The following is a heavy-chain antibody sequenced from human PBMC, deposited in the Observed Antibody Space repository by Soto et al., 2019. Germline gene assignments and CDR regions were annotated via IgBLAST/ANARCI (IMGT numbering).Heavy chain of an antibody. CDR2: IIPIFGTA. Sequence: QVQLVQSGAEVKKPGSSVKVSCKASGGTFSSYAISWVRQAPGQGLEWMGGIIPIFGTANYAQKFQGRVTITADESTSTAYRELSSLRSEDTAVYYCARGGPNYDSSGYYCGYWGQGTLVTVSS. CDR1: GGTFSSYA. D-gene: IGHD3-22*01. J-gene: IGHJ4*02. V-gene: IGHV1-69*01. CDR3: ARGGPNYDSSGYYCGY.